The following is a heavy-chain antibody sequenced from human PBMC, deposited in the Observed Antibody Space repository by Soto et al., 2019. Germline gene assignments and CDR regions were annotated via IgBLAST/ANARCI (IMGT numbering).Heavy chain of an antibody. D-gene: IGHD2-2*01. CDR3: ARDVRHCSSVDCWA. J-gene: IGHJ4*02. CDR2: ISFDGRIK. CDR1: GFTFSSYA. Sequence: QVQLVESGGGVVQPGRSLRLSCAASGFTFSSYAMHWVRQAPGKGLEWVTVISFDGRIKYYTESVKDRFIISRDNSKNILYLQMNSLKPDDTGIYYCARDVRHCSSVDCWAWGQGTLVTVSS. V-gene: IGHV3-30*04.